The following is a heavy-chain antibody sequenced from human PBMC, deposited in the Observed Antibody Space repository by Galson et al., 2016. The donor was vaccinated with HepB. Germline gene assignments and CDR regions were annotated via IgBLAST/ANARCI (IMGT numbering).Heavy chain of an antibody. J-gene: IGHJ6*02. CDR2: IYHSGST. CDR1: GVSISGTNW. CDR3: VRNGYYCLDA. Sequence: ETLSLTCAVSGVSISGTNWWSWVRQPPGKGLEWIGEIYHSGSTNYNPSLQSRVTISVDTSKNQFPLNLNSVTAADTALYYCVRNGYYCLDAWGQGTTVTVSS. V-gene: IGHV4-4*02.